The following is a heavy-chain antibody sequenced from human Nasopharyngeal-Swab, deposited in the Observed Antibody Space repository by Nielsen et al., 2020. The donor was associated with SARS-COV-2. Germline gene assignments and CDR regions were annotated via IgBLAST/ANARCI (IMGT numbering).Heavy chain of an antibody. CDR3: ASPVFGVVSDAFDL. V-gene: IGHV3-53*01. CDR1: GFTFSDNY. D-gene: IGHD3-3*01. Sequence: GGSLRLSCAASGFTFSDNYMAWIRQAPGMGLEWVSVVYSGGSTFYADSVKGRFTISRDNSKNTLYLQMNNLRPEDTAMYYCASPVFGVVSDAFDLWGQGTMVTVSS. CDR2: VYSGGST. J-gene: IGHJ3*01.